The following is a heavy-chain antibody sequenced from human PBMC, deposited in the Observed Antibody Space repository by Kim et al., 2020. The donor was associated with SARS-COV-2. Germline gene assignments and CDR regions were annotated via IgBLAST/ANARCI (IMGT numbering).Heavy chain of an antibody. Sequence: ASVKVSCKASGYTFTGYYMHWVRQAPGQGLEWMGWINPNSGGTNYAQKFQGWVTMTRDTSISTAYMELSRLRSDDTAVYYCARDVRAVAAQGWVFYYYYGMDVWGQGTTVTVSS. J-gene: IGHJ6*02. CDR1: GYTFTGYY. CDR3: ARDVRAVAAQGWVFYYYYGMDV. CDR2: INPNSGGT. V-gene: IGHV1-2*04. D-gene: IGHD6-19*01.